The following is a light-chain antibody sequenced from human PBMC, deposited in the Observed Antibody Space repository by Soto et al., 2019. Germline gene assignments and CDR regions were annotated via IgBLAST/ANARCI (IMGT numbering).Light chain of an antibody. CDR1: QSISKW. CDR2: GAS. J-gene: IGKJ1*01. CDR3: HQYNTYSIT. Sequence: DIQMTQSPSTLSASVGDRDTITCRASQSISKWLAWYQQKPGKAPKLLIYGASRLESGDQSRFSGSGYGTNFSLTISSLQPYDCATNYYHQYNTYSITFGQGTK. V-gene: IGKV1-5*01.